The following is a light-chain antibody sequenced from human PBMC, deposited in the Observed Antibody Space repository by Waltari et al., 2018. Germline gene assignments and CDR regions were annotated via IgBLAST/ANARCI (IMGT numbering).Light chain of an antibody. J-gene: IGKJ4*01. V-gene: IGKV2-29*02. CDR3: MQGIHRLT. Sequence: EIMLTQTPLSLSVTPGQPASISCKSNQNPLHNDGKSYLYWYLQRPGQSPQLLISEISSRFSGVPDRFSGSGSGADFTLRISRVEADDVGVYYCMQGIHRLTFGGGTKVEI. CDR1: QNPLHNDGKSY. CDR2: EIS.